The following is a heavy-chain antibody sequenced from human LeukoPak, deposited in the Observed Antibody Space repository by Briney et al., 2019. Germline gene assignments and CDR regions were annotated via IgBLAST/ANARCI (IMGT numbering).Heavy chain of an antibody. CDR3: ARDFKLHSSSWYDAFDI. D-gene: IGHD6-13*01. Sequence: HPGGSLRLSCAASGFTFSSYAMHWVRQAPGKGLEWVAVISYDGSNKYYADSVKGRFTISRDNSKNTLYLQMNSLRAEDTAVYYCARDFKLHSSSWYDAFDIWGQGTMVTVSS. J-gene: IGHJ3*02. V-gene: IGHV3-30*04. CDR1: GFTFSSYA. CDR2: ISYDGSNK.